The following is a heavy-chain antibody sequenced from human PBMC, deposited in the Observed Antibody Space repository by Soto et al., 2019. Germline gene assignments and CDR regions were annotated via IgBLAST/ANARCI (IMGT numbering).Heavy chain of an antibody. V-gene: IGHV1-18*01. CDR1: LYTFTSYG. Sequence: QVQLVQSGAEVKKPGASVTVSCKASLYTFTSYGISRVRQAPGQGLEWMGWISDDNGNTNYAQKLQGRDTLTTDTATSTATMEMGRLRPDDTAVYYCARDNPPLGYWGPGTLVTVSS. CDR3: ARDNPPLGY. CDR2: ISDDNGNT. J-gene: IGHJ4*02.